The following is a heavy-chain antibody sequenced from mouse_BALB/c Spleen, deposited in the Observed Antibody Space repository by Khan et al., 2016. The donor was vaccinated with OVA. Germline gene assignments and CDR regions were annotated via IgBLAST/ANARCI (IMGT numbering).Heavy chain of an antibody. J-gene: IGHJ2*01. Sequence: IQLVQSGPELVRPGASVKISCKASGYSFTGYFMNWVMQSHGKSLEWIGRINPHIGETFYNQRFKDKATLTVDESSSTAHMELRSLASEDSAVYYCTRIYRSDFDYWGQGTTLTGFS. D-gene: IGHD1-1*01. V-gene: IGHV1-20*02. CDR2: INPHIGET. CDR1: GYSFTGYF. CDR3: TRIYRSDFDY.